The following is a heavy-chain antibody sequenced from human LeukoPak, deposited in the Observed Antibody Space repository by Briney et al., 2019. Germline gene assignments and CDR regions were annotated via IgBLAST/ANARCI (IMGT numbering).Heavy chain of an antibody. CDR1: GGSISSYY. V-gene: IGHV4-59*08. Sequence: SETLSLTCTVSGGSISSYYWSWIRQPPGKGLEWIGYIYYSGSTNYNPSLKSRVTISVDTSKNQFSLKLSSVTAADTAVYYCARWGNYDMLTGYSKTSYYGMDVWGQGTTVTVSS. J-gene: IGHJ6*02. D-gene: IGHD3-9*01. CDR2: IYYSGST. CDR3: ARWGNYDMLTGYSKTSYYGMDV.